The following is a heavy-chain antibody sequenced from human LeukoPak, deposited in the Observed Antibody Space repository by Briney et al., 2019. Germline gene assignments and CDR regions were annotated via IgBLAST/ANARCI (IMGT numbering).Heavy chain of an antibody. CDR2: MYHTGHT. Sequence: PGGSLRLFCAASGFTFSSYAMSWIRQPPGKGLEWIGYMYHTGHTMYNSSLKSRVTMSIDTSKNQFSLRLSSVTAADTAVYYCTRHLPGATWFDLWGQGILVTVTS. V-gene: IGHV4-59*08. J-gene: IGHJ5*02. D-gene: IGHD1-26*01. CDR1: GFTFSSYA. CDR3: TRHLPGATWFDL.